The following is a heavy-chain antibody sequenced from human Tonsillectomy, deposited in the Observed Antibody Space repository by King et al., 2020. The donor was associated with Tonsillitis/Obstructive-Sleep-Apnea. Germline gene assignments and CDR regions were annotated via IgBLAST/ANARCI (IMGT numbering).Heavy chain of an antibody. V-gene: IGHV3-30*04. CDR1: GFTFSSYA. Sequence: VQLVESGGGVVQPGRSLRLSCAASGFTFSSYAMHWVRQAPGKGLEWVALISYDGSNKYYADSVKGRFTISRDNSKNTLYLQMNSLRAEDTAVYYCARDGEVEQQRLYYFDYWGQGTLVTVSS. J-gene: IGHJ4*02. CDR2: ISYDGSNK. D-gene: IGHD6-13*01. CDR3: ARDGEVEQQRLYYFDY.